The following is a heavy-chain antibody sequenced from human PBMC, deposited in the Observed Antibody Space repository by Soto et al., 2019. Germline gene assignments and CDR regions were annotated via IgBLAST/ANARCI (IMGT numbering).Heavy chain of an antibody. D-gene: IGHD1-26*01. CDR1: GFTFSSYA. CDR2: VSYDGINK. V-gene: IGHV3-30-3*01. J-gene: IGHJ4*02. Sequence: PGGSLRLSCAASGFTFSSYAMSWVRQAPGKGLEWVAVVSYDGINKYYADSVKGRFTISRDNSKNTLWLQLNSLRAEDTALYYCTRGGREGDYSDYWGQGTPVTVSS. CDR3: TRGGREGDYSDY.